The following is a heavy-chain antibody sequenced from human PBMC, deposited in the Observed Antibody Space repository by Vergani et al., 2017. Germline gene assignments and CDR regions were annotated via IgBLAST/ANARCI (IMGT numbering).Heavy chain of an antibody. J-gene: IGHJ6*03. CDR2: INHSGST. D-gene: IGHD3-22*01. V-gene: IGHV4-34*01. Sequence: QVQLQQWGAGLLKPSETLSLTCAVYGGSFSGYYWSWIRQPPGKGLEWIGEINHSGSTNYNPSLKSRVTISVDTSKNQFSLKLSSVTDADTAVYYCASLTGLSSSGYYYYYYYMDVWGKGTTVTVSS. CDR3: ASLTGLSSSGYYYYYYYMDV. CDR1: GGSFSGYY.